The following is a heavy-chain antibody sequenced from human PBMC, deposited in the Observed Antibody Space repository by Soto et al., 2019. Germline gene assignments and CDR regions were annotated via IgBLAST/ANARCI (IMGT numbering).Heavy chain of an antibody. CDR3: ARAGTKYSSSSGVDY. CDR2: INPNSGGT. D-gene: IGHD6-6*01. J-gene: IGHJ4*02. V-gene: IGHV1-2*02. CDR1: GYTFTGYY. Sequence: ASVKVSCKASGYTFTGYYMHWVRQAPGQGLEWMGWINPNSGGTNYAQKFQGRVTMTRDTSISTAYVELSRLRSDDTAVYYCARAGTKYSSSSGVDYWGQGTLVTVSA.